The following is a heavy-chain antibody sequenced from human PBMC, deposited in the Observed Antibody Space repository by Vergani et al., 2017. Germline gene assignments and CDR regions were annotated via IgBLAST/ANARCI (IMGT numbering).Heavy chain of an antibody. D-gene: IGHD3-10*01. V-gene: IGHV3-23*01. CDR1: GFTFSSYA. CDR2: ISGSGGST. CDR3: AKDSVGITMFQGMYYFDY. Sequence: EVQLLESGGGLVQPGGSLRLSCAASGFTFSSYAMSWVRQAPGKGLEWVSAISGSGGSTYYADSVKGRFTISRDNSKNTLYLQMNSLRAEDTAVYYCAKDSVGITMFQGMYYFDYWGQGTLVTVSS. J-gene: IGHJ4*02.